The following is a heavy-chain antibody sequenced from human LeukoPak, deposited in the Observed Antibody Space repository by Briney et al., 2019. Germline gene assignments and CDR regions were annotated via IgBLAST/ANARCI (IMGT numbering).Heavy chain of an antibody. J-gene: IGHJ4*02. CDR1: GFTFSNYG. Sequence: GGSLRLSCAASGFTFSNYGMHWVRQAPGKGLEWVAVISFDGSNKYYADSVKGRFTISRDSSKNTLYLQMNSLRAADTAVYYCARGSGYSYSFTGRERTKSRLDYWGQGTLVTVSS. D-gene: IGHD5-18*01. V-gene: IGHV3-30*03. CDR3: ARGSGYSYSFTGRERTKSRLDY. CDR2: ISFDGSNK.